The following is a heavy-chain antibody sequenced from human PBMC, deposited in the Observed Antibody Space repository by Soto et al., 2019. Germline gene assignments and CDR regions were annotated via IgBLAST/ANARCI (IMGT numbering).Heavy chain of an antibody. CDR1: RYTFACYS. D-gene: IGHD3-9*01. V-gene: IGHV1-18*01. CDR2: ISAYNGNT. CDR3: ARDGYDILTGYYEHPFDY. Sequence: SVKASSKASRYTFACYSIWWVRQAPGQGLEWMGWISAYNGNTNYAQKLQGRVTMTTDTSTSTAYMELRSLRSDDTAVYYCARDGYDILTGYYEHPFDYWGQGTLVTVSS. J-gene: IGHJ4*02.